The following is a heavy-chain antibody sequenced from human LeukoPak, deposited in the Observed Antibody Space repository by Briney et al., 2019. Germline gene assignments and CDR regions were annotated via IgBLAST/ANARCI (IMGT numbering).Heavy chain of an antibody. Sequence: GGSLRLSCVASGFTFGTYNMNWVRQAPGKGLEWVSYIGSGSDPIYYADSVRGRFTISRDNAKRSLYLQMDYLRAEDAAVYYCARKTYSKFDPWGQGTLVTVSS. J-gene: IGHJ5*02. CDR1: GFTFGTYN. D-gene: IGHD2-21*01. CDR3: ARKTYSKFDP. CDR2: IGSGSDPI. V-gene: IGHV3-48*04.